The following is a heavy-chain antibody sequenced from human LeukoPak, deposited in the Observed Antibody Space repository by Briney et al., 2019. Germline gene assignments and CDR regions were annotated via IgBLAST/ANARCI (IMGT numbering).Heavy chain of an antibody. J-gene: IGHJ4*02. CDR3: ARPRRTSVVTSDFDY. CDR1: GGSISSYY. D-gene: IGHD4-23*01. V-gene: IGHV4-39*01. CDR2: INYSGSN. Sequence: SETLSLTCTVSGGSISSYYWGWIRQPPGKGLEWIGSINYSGSNYCHPSLKSRVAISVDTSKNQFSLSLSSVTAADTAVYYCARPRRTSVVTSDFDYWGQGSLVAVSS.